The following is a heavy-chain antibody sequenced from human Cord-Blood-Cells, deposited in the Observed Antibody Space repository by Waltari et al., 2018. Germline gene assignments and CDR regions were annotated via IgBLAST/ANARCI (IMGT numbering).Heavy chain of an antibody. CDR2: INHSGST. J-gene: IGHJ4*02. CDR1: GGSFSGYY. Sequence: QVQLQQWGAGLLKPSETLSLTCAVYGGSFSGYYWSWIRQPPGKGLEWIGEINHSGSTNYNPSLKSRVTISVDTSKNQFSLKLSSVTAADTAVYYCARGREVVVAATSHTLDYWGQGTLVTVSS. D-gene: IGHD2-15*01. CDR3: ARGREVVVAATSHTLDY. V-gene: IGHV4-34*01.